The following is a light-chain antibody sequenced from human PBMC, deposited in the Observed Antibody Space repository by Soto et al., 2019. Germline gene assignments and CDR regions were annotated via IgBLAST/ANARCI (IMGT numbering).Light chain of an antibody. CDR1: SSDVGGYNY. CDR2: DVS. J-gene: IGLJ1*01. CDR3: SSYTCSSTLYG. V-gene: IGLV2-14*01. Sequence: QSALTQPASVSGSPGQSITISCTGTSSDVGGYNYVSWYQQHPGKAPKLMIYDVSNRPSGVSNRFSGSKSGNTASLTISGRQAEDVADYYCSSYTCSSTLYGFGTGTKVTVL.